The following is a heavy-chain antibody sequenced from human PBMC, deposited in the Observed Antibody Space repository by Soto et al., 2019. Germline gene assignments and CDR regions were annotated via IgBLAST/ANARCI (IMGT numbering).Heavy chain of an antibody. CDR1: GFTFSSYG. J-gene: IGHJ4*02. Sequence: PGGSLRLSCAASGFTFSSYGMHWVRQAPGKGLEWVAVISYDGSNKYYADSVKGRFTISRDNSKNTLYLQMNSLRAEDTAVYYCAKDSRIAARPNGGFDYWGQGTLVTVSS. CDR3: AKDSRIAARPNGGFDY. D-gene: IGHD6-6*01. V-gene: IGHV3-30*18. CDR2: ISYDGSNK.